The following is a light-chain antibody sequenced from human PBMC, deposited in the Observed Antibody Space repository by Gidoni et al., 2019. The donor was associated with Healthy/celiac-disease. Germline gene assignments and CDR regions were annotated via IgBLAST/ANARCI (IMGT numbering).Light chain of an antibody. CDR1: QSFSSSY. CDR2: GAS. Sequence: VFTQSLRTLSLSPGERATLSCRASQSFSSSYLTWYQQKPGQAPRLLIYGASSRATGLPDRFSGSGSGTDFTLTISRLEPEDFAVYYCQQYGSSPWTFGQGTKVEIK. V-gene: IGKV3-20*01. J-gene: IGKJ1*01. CDR3: QQYGSSPWT.